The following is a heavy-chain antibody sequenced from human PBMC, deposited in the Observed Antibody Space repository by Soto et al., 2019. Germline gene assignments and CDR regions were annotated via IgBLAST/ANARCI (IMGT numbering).Heavy chain of an antibody. J-gene: IGHJ4*02. Sequence: QVQLHESGPGLVKPSETLSLTCVVSDGSISTYDWWTWVRQPPGKGLEWIGKMFHSGGADYSPSLKRRVTISADSSKNHFSLRLTAVTAADTAVYYCATGNVDSMLEYWGQGTQFAVSS. D-gene: IGHD3-3*01. CDR3: ATGNVDSMLEY. CDR1: DGSISTYDW. V-gene: IGHV4-4*02. CDR2: MFHSGGA.